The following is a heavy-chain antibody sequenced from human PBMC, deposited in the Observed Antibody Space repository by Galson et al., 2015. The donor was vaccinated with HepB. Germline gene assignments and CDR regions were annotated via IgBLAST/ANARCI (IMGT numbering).Heavy chain of an antibody. CDR2: ISSTTGTI. Sequence: SLRLSCAASGFTFRTYSMNWVRQAPGKGLEWISYISSTTGTIHHADSVKGRFSISRDNVRNSLYLQMNSLRDEDTAVYYCARAPYDHVYYHMDAWGNGTTVTVSS. D-gene: IGHD5-12*01. J-gene: IGHJ6*03. CDR3: ARAPYDHVYYHMDA. V-gene: IGHV3-48*02. CDR1: GFTFRTYS.